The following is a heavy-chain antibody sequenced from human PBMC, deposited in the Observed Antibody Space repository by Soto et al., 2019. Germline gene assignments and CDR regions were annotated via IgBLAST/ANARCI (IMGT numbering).Heavy chain of an antibody. CDR1: GYTFSSYH. V-gene: IGHV1-18*04. Sequence: GASVKVSCKASGYTFSSYHISWVRQAPGQELEWMGWISGYSGNTKYAQRLQGRVTITTDTSTSAAYMELRSLGHDDTAVYYCAADLFGHVAAFDLWGQGTVVTVSS. CDR2: ISGYSGNT. J-gene: IGHJ3*01. CDR3: AADLFGHVAAFDL. D-gene: IGHD3-16*01.